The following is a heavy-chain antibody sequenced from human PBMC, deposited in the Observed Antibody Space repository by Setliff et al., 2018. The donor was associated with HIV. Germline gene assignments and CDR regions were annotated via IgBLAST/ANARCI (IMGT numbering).Heavy chain of an antibody. CDR2: ISSRSDDI. D-gene: IGHD6-6*01. V-gene: IGHV3-21*05. CDR1: GFTFSSYS. J-gene: IGHJ4*02. Sequence: PGGSLRLSCAASGFTFSSYSMNGVRQAPGKGLEWVSYISSRSDDIYYTDSVKGRFTISRDNVKNTLYLQMNSLGADDTAVYYCARGHYSRSSGWGQGTLVTVSS. CDR3: ARGHYSRSSG.